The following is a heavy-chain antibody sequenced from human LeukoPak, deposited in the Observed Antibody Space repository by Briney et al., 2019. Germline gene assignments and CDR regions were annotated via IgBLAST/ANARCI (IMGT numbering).Heavy chain of an antibody. J-gene: IGHJ4*02. CDR1: GFTFDDYA. CDR3: AKADYGDYVGSVDH. D-gene: IGHD4-17*01. Sequence: GRSLRLSCAASGFTFDDYAMHWVRQAPGKGLEWVSGISWNSGSIGYADSVKGRFTISRDNAKNSLYLQMNSLRAEDTALYYCAKADYGDYVGSVDHWGQGTLVTVSS. V-gene: IGHV3-9*01. CDR2: ISWNSGSI.